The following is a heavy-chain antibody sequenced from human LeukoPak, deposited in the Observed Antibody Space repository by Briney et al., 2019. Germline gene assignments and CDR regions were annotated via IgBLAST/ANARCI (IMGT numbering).Heavy chain of an antibody. CDR2: INSSGGST. D-gene: IGHD5-12*01. J-gene: IGHJ5*02. CDR3: ARDLGLPPEHNWFDP. Sequence: ASVKVSCKASGYTFTSYYIHWVRQAPGQGLEWMGIINSSGGSTSYAQKFQGRVTMTRDMSTSTVYMELSSLRSEDTAVYYCARDLGLPPEHNWFDPWGQGTLVTVSS. V-gene: IGHV1-46*01. CDR1: GYTFTSYY.